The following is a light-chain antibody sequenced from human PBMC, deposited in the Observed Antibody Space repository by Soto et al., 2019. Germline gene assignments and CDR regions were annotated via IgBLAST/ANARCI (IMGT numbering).Light chain of an antibody. Sequence: DIQMTQSPPTLSASAGDRVTITCRASESISSWLAWYQQKPGKAPKLLIYKASSLESGVPSRFSGSGSGTEFTLTISSLQPDDFATYYCQQYNSYPWTFGQGTKVDIK. V-gene: IGKV1-5*03. CDR2: KAS. CDR3: QQYNSYPWT. J-gene: IGKJ1*01. CDR1: ESISSW.